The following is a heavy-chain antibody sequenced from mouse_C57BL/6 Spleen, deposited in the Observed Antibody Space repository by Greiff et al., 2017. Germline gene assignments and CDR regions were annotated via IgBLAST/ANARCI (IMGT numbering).Heavy chain of an antibody. CDR3: ARGTTVVATGYFDY. J-gene: IGHJ2*01. V-gene: IGHV1-52*01. CDR2: IDPSDSET. CDR1: GYTFTSYW. Sequence: QVQLQQPGAELVRPGSSVKLSCKASGYTFTSYWMHWVKQRPIQGLEWIGNIDPSDSETHYNQKFKDKATLTVDKSSSTAYMQRSSLTSEDSAVYYCARGTTVVATGYFDYWGQGTTLTVSS. D-gene: IGHD1-1*01.